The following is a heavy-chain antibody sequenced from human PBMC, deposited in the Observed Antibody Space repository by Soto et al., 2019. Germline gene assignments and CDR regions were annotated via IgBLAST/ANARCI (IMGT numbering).Heavy chain of an antibody. Sequence: SETLSLTCTVSGGSIDSGDYYWSWIRQPPGKGLEWIGYVYYSGTTNYNPFLKSRVTLSLDKSKNQFSLKMNSVTAADTAVYYCARRRASDYGGNHHPYYFDRWGQGALVTVSS. CDR1: GGSIDSGDYY. J-gene: IGHJ4*02. D-gene: IGHD4-17*01. CDR3: ARRRASDYGGNHHPYYFDR. CDR2: VYYSGTT. V-gene: IGHV4-61*08.